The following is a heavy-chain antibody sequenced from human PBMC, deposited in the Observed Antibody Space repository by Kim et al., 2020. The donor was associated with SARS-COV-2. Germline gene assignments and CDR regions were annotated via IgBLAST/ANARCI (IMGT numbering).Heavy chain of an antibody. CDR1: GGSFSGYY. Sequence: SETLSLTCAVYGGSFSGYYWSWIRQPPGKGLEWIGEINHSGSTNYNPSLKSRVTISVDTSKNQFSLKLSSVTAADTAVYYCARGYSSSWTKRGYWGQGTLVTVSS. D-gene: IGHD6-13*01. J-gene: IGHJ4*02. CDR2: INHSGST. CDR3: ARGYSSSWTKRGY. V-gene: IGHV4-34*01.